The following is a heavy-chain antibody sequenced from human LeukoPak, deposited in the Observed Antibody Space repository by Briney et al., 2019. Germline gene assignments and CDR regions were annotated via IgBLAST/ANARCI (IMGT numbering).Heavy chain of an antibody. J-gene: IGHJ4*02. V-gene: IGHV4-59*08. D-gene: IGHD2-21*02. Sequence: SETLSLTCTVSGGSISSYYWSWIRQPTGKGLEWIWYIYYSGSTNYNPSLKSRVTISVDTSKNQFSLKLSSMTAADTAVYYCARHGDGDDFEAPFDYWGQGTLVTVSS. CDR3: ARHGDGDDFEAPFDY. CDR1: GGSISSYY. CDR2: IYYSGST.